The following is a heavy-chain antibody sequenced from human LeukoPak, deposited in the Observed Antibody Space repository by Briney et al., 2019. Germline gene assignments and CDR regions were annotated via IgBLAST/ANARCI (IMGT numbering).Heavy chain of an antibody. D-gene: IGHD3-10*01. J-gene: IGHJ6*03. CDR3: AKDSAFYYIDV. Sequence: GGSLRLSCAASGFTFNNYGMHWVRQAPGKGLEWVAFIRYNGNNQYYADSVKGRFTISRDNSKNTLYLQMNSLRGDDTAVYYCAKDSAFYYIDVWGKGTTVIISS. CDR1: GFTFNNYG. V-gene: IGHV3-30*02. CDR2: IRYNGNNQ.